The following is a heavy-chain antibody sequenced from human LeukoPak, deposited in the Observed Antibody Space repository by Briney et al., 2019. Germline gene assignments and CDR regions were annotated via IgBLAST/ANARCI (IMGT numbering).Heavy chain of an antibody. CDR2: ISSSGSTI. CDR3: AKDISYGLFPELWFGESDSDY. Sequence: GGSLRLSCAASGFTFSDYYMSWIRQAPGKGLEWVSYISSSGSTIYYADSVKGRFTISRDNSKNTLYLQMNSLRAEDTAVYYCAKDISYGLFPELWFGESDSDYWGQGTLVTVSS. D-gene: IGHD3-10*01. V-gene: IGHV3-11*04. J-gene: IGHJ4*02. CDR1: GFTFSDYY.